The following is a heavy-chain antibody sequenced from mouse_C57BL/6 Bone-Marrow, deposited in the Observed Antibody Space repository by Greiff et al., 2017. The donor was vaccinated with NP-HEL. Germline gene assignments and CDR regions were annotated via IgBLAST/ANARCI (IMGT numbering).Heavy chain of an antibody. V-gene: IGHV1-81*01. Sequence: QVQLKESGAELARPGASVKLSCKASGYTFTSYGISWVKQRTGQGLEWIGEIYPRSGNTYYNEKFKGKATLTADKSSSTAYMELRSLTSEDSAVYFCARGRAFITAFDYWGQGTTLTVSS. CDR1: GYTFTSYG. J-gene: IGHJ2*01. CDR3: ARGRAFITAFDY. CDR2: IYPRSGNT. D-gene: IGHD1-1*01.